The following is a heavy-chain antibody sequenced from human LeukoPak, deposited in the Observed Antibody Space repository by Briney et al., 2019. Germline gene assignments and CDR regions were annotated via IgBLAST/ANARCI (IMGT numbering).Heavy chain of an antibody. V-gene: IGHV4-34*01. J-gene: IGHJ4*02. CDR1: GGSFSGYY. CDR2: INHSGST. D-gene: IGHD3-22*01. CDR3: ARGGYYDSSGYYAPRGYFDY. Sequence: PSEPLSLTCVVYGGSFSGYYWSWIRQPPGKGLEWIGEINHSGSTNYNPSLKSRVTISVDTSKNQFSLKLSSVTAADTAVYYCARGGYYDSSGYYAPRGYFDYWGQGTLVTVSS.